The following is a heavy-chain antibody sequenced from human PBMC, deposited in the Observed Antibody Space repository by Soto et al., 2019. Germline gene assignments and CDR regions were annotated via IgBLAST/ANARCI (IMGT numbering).Heavy chain of an antibody. J-gene: IGHJ4*02. Sequence: GESLKISCKASGYKFTDYWIGWVRQMPGRGLEWMGIIYPGDSDTRYSSSFQGQVIISADKSITAAYLQWRSLRASDTAIYFCVPQRYTYGPIDYWGQGYLVTVSS. CDR3: VPQRYTYGPIDY. D-gene: IGHD1-1*01. V-gene: IGHV5-51*01. CDR1: GYKFTDYW. CDR2: IYPGDSDT.